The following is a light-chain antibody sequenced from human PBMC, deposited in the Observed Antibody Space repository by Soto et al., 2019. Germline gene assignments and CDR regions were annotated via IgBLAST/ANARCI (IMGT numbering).Light chain of an antibody. J-gene: IGKJ1*01. V-gene: IGKV3-11*01. Sequence: EIVLTQSPATLSFSPGERATLSCRASQSVSSYLAWYQQKPGQAPRLLIYDASNRATGIPARFSGSGSGTDFTLTISRLEPEDFAVYYCQQYDSSWTFGQGTKVDI. CDR1: QSVSSY. CDR3: QQYDSSWT. CDR2: DAS.